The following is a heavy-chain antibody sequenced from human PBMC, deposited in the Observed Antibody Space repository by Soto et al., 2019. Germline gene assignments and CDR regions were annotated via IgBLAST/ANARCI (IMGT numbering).Heavy chain of an antibody. CDR1: GYLFTSYW. V-gene: IGHV5-51*01. J-gene: IGHJ4*02. D-gene: IGHD5-18*01. Sequence: PGESLKISCQGFGYLFTSYWIGWVRQMPGKGLEWMGIIYPGDSDTRYSPSFQGQVTISADKSITTAYLQWSSLEASDTAMYYCARRYGRYFDYWGQGSLVTVSS. CDR2: IYPGDSDT. CDR3: ARRYGRYFDY.